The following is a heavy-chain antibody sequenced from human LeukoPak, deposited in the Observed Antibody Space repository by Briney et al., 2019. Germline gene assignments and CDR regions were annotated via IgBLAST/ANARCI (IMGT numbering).Heavy chain of an antibody. V-gene: IGHV1-8*02. CDR2: MKPNNGKT. CDR1: GYTFTGYY. Sequence: ASVKVSCKASGYTFTGYYMHWVRQAPGQGLEWMGWMKPNNGKTGYAQKFQGRVTMTSDTSISTAYMELSSLKSEDTAVYYCVRWADTPFDYWGQGTLVTVSS. CDR3: VRWADTPFDY. D-gene: IGHD5-18*01. J-gene: IGHJ4*02.